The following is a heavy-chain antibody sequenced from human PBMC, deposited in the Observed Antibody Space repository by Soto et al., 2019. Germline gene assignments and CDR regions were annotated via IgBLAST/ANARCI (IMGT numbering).Heavy chain of an antibody. J-gene: IGHJ4*02. CDR3: ARSGEHPLDY. D-gene: IGHD1-26*01. CDR2: STHTGNT. V-gene: IGHV1-18*01. CDR1: GYAFPHYV. Sequence: QVRLVQSGPEVKKPGASVKVSCKTSGYAFPHYVINWVRQAPGHGLEWMGFSTHTGNTNYAQNFQGRIVLTTDTSTSTAYMEVTSLRSDDTAVYYCARSGEHPLDYWGQGTRVTVSS.